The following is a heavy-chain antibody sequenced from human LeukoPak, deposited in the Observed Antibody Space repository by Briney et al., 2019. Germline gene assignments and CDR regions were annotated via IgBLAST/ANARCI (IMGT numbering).Heavy chain of an antibody. CDR1: GFTFSSYW. CDR3: ARCYYDSLTGYSDFDY. J-gene: IGHJ4*02. D-gene: IGHD3-9*01. V-gene: IGHV3-7*03. Sequence: PGGSLRLSCAASGFTFSSYWMSWVRQAPGKGLEWVANIKPDGSEKYYVDSVRGRFTISRDNAKISLYVQMNSLRAEDTAVYYCARCYYDSLTGYSDFDYWGQGTLVTVSS. CDR2: IKPDGSEK.